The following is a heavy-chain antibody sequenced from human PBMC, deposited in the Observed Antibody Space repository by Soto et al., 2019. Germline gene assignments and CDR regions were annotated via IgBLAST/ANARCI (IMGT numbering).Heavy chain of an antibody. CDR2: IIPILGIA. V-gene: IGHV1-69*04. CDR1: GGTFNSYT. J-gene: IGHJ6*02. D-gene: IGHD1-26*01. Sequence: SVKVSCKASGGTFNSYTISWVRQAPGQGLEWMGRIIPILGIANYAQKFQGRVTITADKSTSTAYMELSSLRSEDTAVYYCVREWDQRDYYYYGMDVWGQGTTVTVSS. CDR3: VREWDQRDYYYYGMDV.